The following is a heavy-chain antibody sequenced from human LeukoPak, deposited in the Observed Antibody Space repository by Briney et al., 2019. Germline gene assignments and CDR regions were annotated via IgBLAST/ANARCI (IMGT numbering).Heavy chain of an antibody. D-gene: IGHD3-10*01. Sequence: PSQTLSLTCTVSGGSISSGGYYWSWIRQHPGKGLEWIGYIYYSGSTYYNPSLKSRVTISVDTSKNQFSLKLSSVTAADTAVYYCARGPSGSPVSVERYGMDVWGQGTTVTVSS. CDR1: GGSISSGGYY. V-gene: IGHV4-31*03. CDR2: IYYSGST. J-gene: IGHJ6*02. CDR3: ARGPSGSPVSVERYGMDV.